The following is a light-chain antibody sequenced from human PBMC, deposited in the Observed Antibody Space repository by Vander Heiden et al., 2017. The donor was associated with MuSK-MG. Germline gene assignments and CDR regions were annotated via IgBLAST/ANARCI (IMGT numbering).Light chain of an antibody. Sequence: QSALTQPRSVSGSPGQSVTISCTGTSSDVGGYDFVSWYQHHPGKAPKLMIYDVNKRPSGVPDRFSGSKSGNTASLTISGLQAEDEADYYCCPYAGSYTYVFGPGTKVTVL. CDR3: CPYAGSYTYV. V-gene: IGLV2-11*01. CDR2: DVN. J-gene: IGLJ1*01. CDR1: SSDVGGYDF.